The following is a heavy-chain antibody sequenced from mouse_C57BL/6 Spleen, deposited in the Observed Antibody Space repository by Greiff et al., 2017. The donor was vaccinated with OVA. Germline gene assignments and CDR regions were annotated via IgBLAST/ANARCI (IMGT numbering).Heavy chain of an antibody. J-gene: IGHJ2*01. Sequence: QVQLQQPGAELVMPGASVTLSCKASGYTFTSYWMHWVKQRPGQGLEWIGEIDPSDSYTNYNQKFKGKSTLTVDKSSSTASMQLSSLTSEDSAVYYCARSTVVADFDDWGQGTTLTVSS. CDR2: IDPSDSYT. D-gene: IGHD1-1*01. CDR3: ARSTVVADFDD. V-gene: IGHV1-69*01. CDR1: GYTFTSYW.